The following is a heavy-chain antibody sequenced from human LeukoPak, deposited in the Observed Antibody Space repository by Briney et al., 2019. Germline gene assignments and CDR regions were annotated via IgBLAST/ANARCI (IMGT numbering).Heavy chain of an antibody. CDR1: GYIFTNYY. CDR2: INPNGGST. Sequence: ASVKVSCKASGYIFTNYYIHWVRQAPGQGLEWMGLINPNGGSTNYAQKFQGRVTMTRDTSTSTVYMELGSLRSEDTAVYYCARTNGGYEYNWGQGTRVIVSS. CDR3: ARTNGGYEYN. V-gene: IGHV1-46*01. J-gene: IGHJ4*02. D-gene: IGHD5-12*01.